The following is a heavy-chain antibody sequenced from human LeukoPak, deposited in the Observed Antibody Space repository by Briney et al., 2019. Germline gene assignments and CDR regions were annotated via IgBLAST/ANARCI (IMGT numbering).Heavy chain of an antibody. D-gene: IGHD3-22*01. CDR2: IYYSGST. CDR1: GGSISSHF. V-gene: IGHV4-59*11. CDR3: AREGLIVTGREPAEF. J-gene: IGHJ3*01. Sequence: SETLSLTCTVSGGSISSHFWSWIRQAPGKGLEWIGQIYYSGSTNYNPSLKSRVTISVDTSKNQFSLKLSSMTAADTAVYYCAREGLIVTGREPAEFWGQGTMVTVSS.